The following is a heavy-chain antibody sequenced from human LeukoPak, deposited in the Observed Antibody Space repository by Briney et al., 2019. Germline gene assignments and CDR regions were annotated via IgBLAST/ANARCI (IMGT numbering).Heavy chain of an antibody. J-gene: IGHJ4*02. CDR3: ARRMAAAGMFDY. CDR1: GYTFTGYY. Sequence: ASVEVSCKASGYTFTGYYIHWVRQAPGQGLEWMGWINPNSGGTNYEQKFQGRVTMTRDTSISTAYMELTRLRSDDTAVYYCARRMAAAGMFDYWGQGTLVTVSS. D-gene: IGHD6-13*01. V-gene: IGHV1-2*02. CDR2: INPNSGGT.